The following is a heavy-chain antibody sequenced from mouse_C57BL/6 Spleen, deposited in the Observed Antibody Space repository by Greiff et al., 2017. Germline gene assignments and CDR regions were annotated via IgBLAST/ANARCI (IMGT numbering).Heavy chain of an antibody. CDR3: AREGVTTSVAY. CDR2: IYPGDGDT. J-gene: IGHJ3*01. V-gene: IGHV1-82*01. D-gene: IGHD2-2*01. Sequence: VQLQQSGPELVKPGASVKISCKASGYSFSSSWMNWVKQRPGKGLEWIGRIYPGDGDTNYNRKFKGKATLTADKSSSTAYMQLSSLTSEDSAVYFCAREGVTTSVAYWGQGTLVTGAA. CDR1: GYSFSSSW.